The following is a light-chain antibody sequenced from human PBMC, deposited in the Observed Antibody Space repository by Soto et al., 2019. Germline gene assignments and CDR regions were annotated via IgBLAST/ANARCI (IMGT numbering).Light chain of an antibody. CDR1: NLGDKR. J-gene: IGLJ1*01. CDR2: YDS. V-gene: IGLV3-21*04. CDR3: QVWDIMTDNYV. Sequence: SYELTQPPSVSVAPETTATITCGGTNLGDKRVHWYRQKPGQAPVLLISYDSDRPSGIPERFSGSNSGNTATLTISRVEAGDEADYYCQVWDIMTDNYVFGGATKLTVL.